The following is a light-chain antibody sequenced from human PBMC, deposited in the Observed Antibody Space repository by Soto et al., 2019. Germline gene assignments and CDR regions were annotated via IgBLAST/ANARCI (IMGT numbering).Light chain of an antibody. J-gene: IGKJ5*01. CDR1: QSVSSSY. CDR2: GAS. Sequence: ESVWTQSPGTLSLSPGERATLSCRASQSVSSSYLAWYQQKPGQAPRLLIYGASSRATGIPDRFSGSGSGTDFTLTISRLEPEDFAVYYCQQHGSSPITFGQGTRLETK. CDR3: QQHGSSPIT. V-gene: IGKV3-20*01.